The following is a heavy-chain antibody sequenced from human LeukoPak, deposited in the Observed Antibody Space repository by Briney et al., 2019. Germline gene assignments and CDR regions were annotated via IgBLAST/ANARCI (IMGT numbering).Heavy chain of an antibody. Sequence: GGSLRLSCAASEFTFSSYAMHWVRQAPGKGLEWVAVISYDGSNKYYADSVKGRFTISRDNSKNTLYLQMNSLRAEDTAVYYCAKQDYDILTGYYIIFDYWGQGTLVTVSS. D-gene: IGHD3-9*01. CDR3: AKQDYDILTGYYIIFDY. CDR1: EFTFSSYA. CDR2: ISYDGSNK. J-gene: IGHJ4*02. V-gene: IGHV3-30-3*02.